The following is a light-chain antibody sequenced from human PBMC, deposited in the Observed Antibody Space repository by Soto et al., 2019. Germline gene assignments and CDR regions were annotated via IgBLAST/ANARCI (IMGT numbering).Light chain of an antibody. CDR3: QQYGSSPWT. Sequence: DIQMTQSPSTLSASVGDRVTITCRDSQSISSWLAWYQQNQGKAPKLLIYAASSLQGGVPSRFSGSGSGTDFTLTISRLEPEDFAVYYCQQYGSSPWTFGQGTKV. CDR1: QSISSW. CDR2: AAS. V-gene: IGKV1-5*01. J-gene: IGKJ1*01.